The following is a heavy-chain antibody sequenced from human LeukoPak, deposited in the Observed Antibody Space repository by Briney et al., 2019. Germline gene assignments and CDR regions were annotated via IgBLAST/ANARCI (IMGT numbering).Heavy chain of an antibody. D-gene: IGHD4/OR15-4a*01. CDR1: GFIFSSYV. J-gene: IGHJ2*01. CDR2: INTSGDTT. V-gene: IGHV3-23*01. CDR3: AVDYYFDL. Sequence: GGSLRLSCAASGFIFSSYVMSWVRQAPGKGLEWVSVINTSGDTTYYANSVKGRFTISRDNSKNTLYLQMNSLRAEDTAVYYCAVDYYFDLWGRGTLVTVSS.